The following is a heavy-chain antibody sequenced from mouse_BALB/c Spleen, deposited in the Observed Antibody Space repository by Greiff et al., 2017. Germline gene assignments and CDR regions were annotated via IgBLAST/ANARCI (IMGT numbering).Heavy chain of an antibody. CDR1: GFSLTSYG. CDR3: ARNADYYGSRRDYFDY. CDR2: IWSGGST. V-gene: IGHV2-2*02. D-gene: IGHD1-1*01. Sequence: VKLMESGPGLVQPSQSLSITCTVSGFSLTSYGVHWVRQSPGKGLEWLGVIWSGGSTDYNAAFISRLSISKDNSKSQVFFKMNSLQANDTAIYYCARNADYYGSRRDYFDYWGQGTTLTVSS. J-gene: IGHJ2*01.